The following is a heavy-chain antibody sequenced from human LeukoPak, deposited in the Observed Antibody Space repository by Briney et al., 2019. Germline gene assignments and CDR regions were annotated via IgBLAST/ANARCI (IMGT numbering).Heavy chain of an antibody. CDR1: GFTFSTYT. J-gene: IGHJ4*02. Sequence: GGSLRLSCAASGFTFSTYTMNWVRQAPGKGLEWVGRIKSKTDGGTTDYAAPVKGRFTISRDDSKNTLYLQMNSLKTEDTAVYYCTTLYCSSNSCQDYWGQGTLVTVSS. D-gene: IGHD2-2*01. V-gene: IGHV3-15*01. CDR2: IKSKTDGGTT. CDR3: TTLYCSSNSCQDY.